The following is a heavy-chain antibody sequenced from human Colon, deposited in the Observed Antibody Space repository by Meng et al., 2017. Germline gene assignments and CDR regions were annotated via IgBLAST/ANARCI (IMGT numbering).Heavy chain of an antibody. J-gene: IGHJ4*02. Sequence: SGPTLVKPTQTLTLTCSFSGFSLSTSGVGVGWIRQPPGKALECLALIYWDDDKSYNPSLRGRLSITKDTSKNQVVLTVTNMDPVDTATYYCAHRLGGSNWNDAYFDYWGQGTPVTVSS. D-gene: IGHD1-20*01. CDR3: AHRLGGSNWNDAYFDY. CDR2: IYWDDDK. V-gene: IGHV2-5*02. CDR1: GFSLSTSGVG.